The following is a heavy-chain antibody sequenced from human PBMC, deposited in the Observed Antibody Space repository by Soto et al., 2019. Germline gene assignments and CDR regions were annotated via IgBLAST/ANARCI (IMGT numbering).Heavy chain of an antibody. CDR3: ATPGYSSGWSAYYFDY. J-gene: IGHJ4*02. CDR1: GGTFSSYA. CDR2: IIPIFGTA. D-gene: IGHD6-19*01. V-gene: IGHV1-69*01. Sequence: QVQLLQSGAEVKKPGSSVKVSCKAPGGTFSSYAISWVRQAPGQGLEWMGGIIPIFGTANYAQKFQVRVTITADESTSTAYMELSSLRSEDTAVYYCATPGYSSGWSAYYFDYWGQGTLVTVSS.